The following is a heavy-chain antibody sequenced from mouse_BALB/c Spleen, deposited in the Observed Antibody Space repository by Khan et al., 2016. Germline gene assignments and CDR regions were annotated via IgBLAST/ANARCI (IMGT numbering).Heavy chain of an antibody. CDR3: ARDRYYDGSSRYFDV. CDR1: GYTFTNYG. D-gene: IGHD1-1*01. CDR2: LNTYSGES. J-gene: IGHJ1*01. V-gene: IGHV9-3-1*01. Sequence: QIQLVQSGPELKKPGKTVKISCKASGYTFTNYGMHWVQQAPGKGLKWMGWLNTYSGESTYADAFTGRFAFSLETSANTAYLQITHLKHEDPATYFCARDRYYDGSSRYFDVWGAGTTVTVSS.